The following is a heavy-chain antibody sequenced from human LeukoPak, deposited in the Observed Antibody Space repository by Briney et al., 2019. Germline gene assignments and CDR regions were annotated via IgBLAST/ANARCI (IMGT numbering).Heavy chain of an antibody. D-gene: IGHD3-22*01. Sequence: ASVKVSCKASGYTFTGYYMHWVRQAPGQGLEWMGRINPNSGGTNYAQKFQGRVTMTRDTSISTAYMELSRLRSDDTAVYYCARGWVVHYYDSSGYWGFDYWGQGTLVTVSS. CDR1: GYTFTGYY. CDR3: ARGWVVHYYDSSGYWGFDY. V-gene: IGHV1-2*06. J-gene: IGHJ4*02. CDR2: INPNSGGT.